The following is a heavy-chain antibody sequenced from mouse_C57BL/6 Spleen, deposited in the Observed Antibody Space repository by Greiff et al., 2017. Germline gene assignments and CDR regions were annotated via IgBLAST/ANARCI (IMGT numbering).Heavy chain of an antibody. V-gene: IGHV5-17*01. J-gene: IGHJ1*03. CDR1: GFTFSDYG. D-gene: IGHD4-1*01. CDR3: ARSGTWWYCDV. Sequence: EVKLMESGGGLVKPGGSLKLSCAASGFTFSDYGMHWVRQAPEKGLEWVAYISSGSSTIYYADTVKGRFTISRDNAKNTLFLQMTSLRSEDTAMYYCARSGTWWYCDVWGTGTTVTVSS. CDR2: ISSGSSTI.